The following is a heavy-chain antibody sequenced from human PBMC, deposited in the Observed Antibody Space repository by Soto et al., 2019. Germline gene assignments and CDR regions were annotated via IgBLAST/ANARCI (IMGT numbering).Heavy chain of an antibody. CDR2: VRNKANGYTT. CDR1: GFIFSDHY. Sequence: GGSLRLSCAASGFIFSDHYMDWVRQAPGEGLAWVGRVRNKANGYTTEYAASVKGRFTISRDDSKNSLYLQMNSLKTEETAVYYCAKIYCTGTSCALHYYYMDVWGKGTTVTVSS. J-gene: IGHJ6*03. CDR3: AKIYCTGTSCALHYYYMDV. D-gene: IGHD2-2*01. V-gene: IGHV3-72*01.